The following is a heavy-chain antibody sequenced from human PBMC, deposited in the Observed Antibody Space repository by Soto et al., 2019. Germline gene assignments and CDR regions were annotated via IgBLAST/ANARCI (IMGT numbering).Heavy chain of an antibody. CDR3: ARYGMHGSGSPFDY. J-gene: IGHJ4*02. CDR2: INHSGST. D-gene: IGHD3-10*01. CDR1: GGSFSGYY. Sequence: QVQLQQWGAGLLKPSETLSLTCAVYGGSFSGYYWSWIRQPPGKGLEWIGEINHSGSTNYNPSLKSRVTISVDTSKNQFSLKLSSVTAADTAVYYCARYGMHGSGSPFDYWGQGTLVTVSS. V-gene: IGHV4-34*01.